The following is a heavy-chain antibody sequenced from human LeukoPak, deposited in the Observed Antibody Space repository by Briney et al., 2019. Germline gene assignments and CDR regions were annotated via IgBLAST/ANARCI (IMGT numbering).Heavy chain of an antibody. V-gene: IGHV3-23*01. CDR1: GFTFSSYA. J-gene: IGHJ5*02. Sequence: GGSLRLSCAASGFTFSSYAVSWVRQAPGKGLEWVSAISGGGGSTYYADSVKGRFTISRDNSKNTLYLQMSSLRAEDTAVYYCAKAQSAGFMTTVTRHNWFDPWGQGTLVTVSS. CDR3: AKAQSAGFMTTVTRHNWFDP. D-gene: IGHD4-11*01. CDR2: ISGGGGST.